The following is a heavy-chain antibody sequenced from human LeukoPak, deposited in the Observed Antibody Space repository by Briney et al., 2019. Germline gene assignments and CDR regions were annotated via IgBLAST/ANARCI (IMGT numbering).Heavy chain of an antibody. CDR1: GLTFSDYS. Sequence: PGGSLRLSCAAYGLTFSDYSMTWVRQAPGKGLFWVSGISAGGGSTYYADSVKGRFTISRDNSRNTLHLQMNSLRAEDTAVYYCAKDAAGPKYWGQGTLVTVSS. J-gene: IGHJ4*02. CDR2: ISAGGGST. CDR3: AKDAAGPKY. V-gene: IGHV3-23*01. D-gene: IGHD6-13*01.